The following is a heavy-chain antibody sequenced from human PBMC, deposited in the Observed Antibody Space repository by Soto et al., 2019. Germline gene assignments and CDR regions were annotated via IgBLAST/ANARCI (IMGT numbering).Heavy chain of an antibody. CDR3: AREYFITGYYYGFDY. D-gene: IGHD3-22*01. V-gene: IGHV3-23*01. CDR1: GFTFSSYA. J-gene: IGHJ4*02. Sequence: EVQLLESGGGLVQPGGSLRLSCAASGFTFSSYAMSWIRQSPGKGLERVSAIIGRGGSTYYADSVKGRFTISRDNSKNTLKRQMNSLGAEDTAVEYCAREYFITGYYYGFDYWGQGTLVTVSS. CDR2: IIGRGGST.